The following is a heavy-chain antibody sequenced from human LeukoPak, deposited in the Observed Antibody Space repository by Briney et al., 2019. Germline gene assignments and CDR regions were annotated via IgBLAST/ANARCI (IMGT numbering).Heavy chain of an antibody. D-gene: IGHD6-19*01. CDR1: GFTFSNYA. CDR2: ISYDGSDK. CDR3: ARDWGRRYSSGWYGDFDY. V-gene: IGHV3-30-3*01. Sequence: GGSLRLSCAASGFTFSNYAMHWVRQAPGKGLEWVAVISYDGSDKYCADSVKGRFTISRDNSKNTLYLQMNSLRPEDTAVYYCARDWGRRYSSGWYGDFDYWGQGTLVTVSS. J-gene: IGHJ4*02.